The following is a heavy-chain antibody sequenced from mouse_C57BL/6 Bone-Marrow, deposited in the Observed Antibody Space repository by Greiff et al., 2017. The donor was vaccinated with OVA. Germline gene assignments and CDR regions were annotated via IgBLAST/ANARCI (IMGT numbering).Heavy chain of an antibody. D-gene: IGHD1-1*01. CDR3: ASYGSSTHYYAMDY. CDR1: GYTFTSYW. Sequence: QVQLQQPGAELVMPGASVKLSCKASGYTFTSYWMHWVKQRPGQGLEWIGEIDPSDSYTNYNQKFKGKSTLTVDKSSSTAYMQLSSLTSEDSAGYYCASYGSSTHYYAMDYWGQGTSVTVSS. V-gene: IGHV1-69*01. CDR2: IDPSDSYT. J-gene: IGHJ4*01.